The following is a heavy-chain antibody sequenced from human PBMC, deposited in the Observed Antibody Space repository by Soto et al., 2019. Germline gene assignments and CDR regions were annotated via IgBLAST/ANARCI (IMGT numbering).Heavy chain of an antibody. V-gene: IGHV1-18*01. CDR3: ARDPGPYDFWSGPEVYGMDV. J-gene: IGHJ6*02. Sequence: GASVKVSCKSSGYTFTSYGISWVRQAPGQGLEWMGWISAYNGNTNYAQKLQGRVTMTTDTSTSTAYMELRSLRSDDTAVYYCARDPGPYDFWSGPEVYGMDVWGQGTTVTVSS. CDR1: GYTFTSYG. D-gene: IGHD3-3*01. CDR2: ISAYNGNT.